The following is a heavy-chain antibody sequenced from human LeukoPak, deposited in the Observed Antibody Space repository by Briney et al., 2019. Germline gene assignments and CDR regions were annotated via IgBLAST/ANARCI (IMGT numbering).Heavy chain of an antibody. CDR2: IRSKAYGGTT. D-gene: IGHD1-7*01. CDR1: GFTFGDYA. J-gene: IGHJ4*02. V-gene: IGHV3-49*04. CDR3: TRDGGITGTTRDY. Sequence: GGSLRLSCTASGFTFGDYAMSWVRQAPGKGLEWVGFIRSKAYGGTTEYAASVKGRFTISRDDSKSIAYLQMNSLKTEDTAVYYCTRDGGITGTTRDYWGQGTLVTVSS.